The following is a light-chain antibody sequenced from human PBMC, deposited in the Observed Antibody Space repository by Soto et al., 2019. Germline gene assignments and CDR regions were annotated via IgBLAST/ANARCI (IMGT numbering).Light chain of an antibody. V-gene: IGLV2-14*03. CDR3: SSYTSSSTLV. J-gene: IGLJ1*01. CDR2: EVS. CDR1: STDVGGYNF. Sequence: QSALTQPASVSGSPGQSITISCTGTSTDVGGYNFVSWYQQYPGEAPKLIIYEVSNRPSGVSNRFSGSKSGNSASLTISGLQAEDEADYYCSSYTSSSTLVFGTGTKLTVL.